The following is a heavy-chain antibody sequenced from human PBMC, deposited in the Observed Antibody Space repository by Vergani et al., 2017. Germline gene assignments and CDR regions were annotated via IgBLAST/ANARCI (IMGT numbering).Heavy chain of an antibody. Sequence: QVQLQESGPGLVKPSETLSLTCTVSGGSISSYYWSWIRQPPGTGLEWIGYINYSGSTNYNPSLQIRVTISVYKSKNQFSLKLSSVTAADTAVYYCARDTPAYDILTGYTSDYFDYWGQGTLVTVSS. D-gene: IGHD3-9*01. CDR1: GGSISSYY. J-gene: IGHJ4*02. CDR3: ARDTPAYDILTGYTSDYFDY. CDR2: INYSGST. V-gene: IGHV4-59*01.